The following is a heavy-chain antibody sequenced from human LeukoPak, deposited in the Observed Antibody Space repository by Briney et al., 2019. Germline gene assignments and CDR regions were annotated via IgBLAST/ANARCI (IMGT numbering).Heavy chain of an antibody. Sequence: ASVKVSCKASGYTFTGYYMHWVRQAPGQGLEWMGWINPNSGGTNYAQKFQGRVTMTRDTSISTAYMELSRLRSDDTAVYYCARVSSDWYYYYGMDVWGQGTTVTVSS. CDR2: INPNSGGT. J-gene: IGHJ6*02. D-gene: IGHD6-19*01. CDR3: ARVSSDWYYYYGMDV. V-gene: IGHV1-2*02. CDR1: GYTFTGYY.